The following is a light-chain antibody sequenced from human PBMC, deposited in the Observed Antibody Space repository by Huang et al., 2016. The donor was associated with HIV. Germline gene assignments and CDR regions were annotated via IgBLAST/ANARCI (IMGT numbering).Light chain of an antibody. CDR1: QSVGSN. Sequence: EIVMTQSPATLSVSPGERATLSCRASQSVGSNLAWYQQKTGQTPRLLIYGASTRDTGSPARFSGSGSGTEFTLNISGLQSEDSAVYYCQQYKNWPPVTFGGGTKVEIK. CDR2: GAS. V-gene: IGKV3-15*01. CDR3: QQYKNWPPVT. J-gene: IGKJ4*01.